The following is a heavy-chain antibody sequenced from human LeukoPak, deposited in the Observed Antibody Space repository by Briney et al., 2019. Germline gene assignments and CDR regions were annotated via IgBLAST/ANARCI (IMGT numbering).Heavy chain of an antibody. CDR2: IYYSGST. V-gene: IGHV4-39*01. CDR1: GGSISSSSYY. CDR3: ARLGPYSSSSREYYYYYYYMDV. J-gene: IGHJ6*03. Sequence: SETLSLTCTVSGGSISSSSYYWGWIRQPPGKGLEWIGSIYYSGSTYYNPSLKSRVTISVDTSKNQFSLKLSSVTAADTAVYYCARLGPYSSSSREYYYYYYYMDVWGKGTTVTVSS. D-gene: IGHD6-6*01.